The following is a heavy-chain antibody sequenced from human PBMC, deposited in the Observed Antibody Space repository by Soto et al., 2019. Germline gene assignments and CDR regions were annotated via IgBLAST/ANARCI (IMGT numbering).Heavy chain of an antibody. V-gene: IGHV4-31*03. D-gene: IGHD2-2*01. CDR1: GGSISSGGYY. CDR2: IYYNGST. CDR3: AGVDRGYCSSTSCYGSYYYYAMDL. Sequence: QVQLQESGPGLVKTSQTLSLTCTVSGGSISSGGYYWSWIRQHPGKGLEWIGYIYYNGSTYYNPSLKSRVTISVDTSKNQFSRMLSSVTASATAMYYCAGVDRGYCSSTSCYGSYYYYAMDLCGQGTTVTVSS. J-gene: IGHJ6*02.